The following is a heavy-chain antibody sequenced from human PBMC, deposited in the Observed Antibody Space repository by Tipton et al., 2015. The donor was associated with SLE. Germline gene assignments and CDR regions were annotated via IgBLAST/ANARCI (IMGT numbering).Heavy chain of an antibody. Sequence: TLSLTCTVSGDSVKSRYWIWVRQPSGRGLEWLAYRFHVGNINYNPPLKTPLTMSVDTSKNQFSLNLNSVTAADTGVYYCARRLGYIDAYGNYYFYLDVWGKGTTVTVSS. CDR1: GDSVKSRY. CDR2: RFHVGNI. J-gene: IGHJ6*03. V-gene: IGHV4-59*02. D-gene: IGHD5-18*01. CDR3: ARRLGYIDAYGNYYFYLDV.